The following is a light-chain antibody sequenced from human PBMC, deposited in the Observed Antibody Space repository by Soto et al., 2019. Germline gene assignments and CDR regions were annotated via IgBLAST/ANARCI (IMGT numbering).Light chain of an antibody. CDR1: SSDVGGYNF. V-gene: IGLV2-8*01. J-gene: IGLJ2*01. Sequence: QSALTQPPSASGSPGQSVIISCTGTSSDVGGYNFVSWYQQHPGKAPKLMIYEVSKRPSGVPDRFSGSKSGNTASLTVSGLQAEDEADYYCSSYAGSNNFVVFGGGTKLTAL. CDR2: EVS. CDR3: SSYAGSNNFVV.